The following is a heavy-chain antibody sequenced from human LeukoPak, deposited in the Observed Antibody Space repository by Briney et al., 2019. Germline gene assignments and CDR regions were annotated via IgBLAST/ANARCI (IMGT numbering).Heavy chain of an antibody. CDR3: AKGQWELLPDAFDI. V-gene: IGHV3-23*01. J-gene: IGHJ3*02. D-gene: IGHD1-26*01. Sequence: GGSLRLSCAASGFIFRNYAMSWVRQAPGKGLEWVSSISGSGGSTNYADSVKGRFTISRDNSKNTLFLQMNSLRVEDTAVYYCAKGQWELLPDAFDIWGQGTMVTVSS. CDR1: GFIFRNYA. CDR2: ISGSGGST.